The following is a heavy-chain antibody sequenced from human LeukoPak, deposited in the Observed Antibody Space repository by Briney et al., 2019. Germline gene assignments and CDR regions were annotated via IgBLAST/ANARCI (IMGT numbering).Heavy chain of an antibody. CDR2: IIHSGGN. Sequence: SETLSLTCAVSGGSFNGYSYTWIRQPPGKGLEWIGEIIHSGGNSYNPSLKSRLTISVDTSRKQFSLKLTSVTAADTALYFCARGPLAFRRVAGIFSWGRGTQVTVSS. D-gene: IGHD6-19*01. CDR3: ARGPLAFRRVAGIFS. J-gene: IGHJ5*02. V-gene: IGHV4-34*01. CDR1: GGSFNGYS.